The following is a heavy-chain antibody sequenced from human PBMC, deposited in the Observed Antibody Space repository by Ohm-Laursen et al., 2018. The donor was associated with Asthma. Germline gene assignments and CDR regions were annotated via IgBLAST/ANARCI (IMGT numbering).Heavy chain of an antibody. CDR3: ARGHGYNLH. CDR2: IYSTGST. CDR1: GASFSTYY. V-gene: IGHV4-59*07. D-gene: IGHD5-24*01. J-gene: IGHJ4*02. Sequence: SDTLSLTCTLSGASFSTYYWGWIRQPPGKGLEWIGYIYSTGSTNYNPSLESRVTISIDTSTNQFSLKLSSVTAADTAVYYCARGHGYNLHWGQGTLVTVSS.